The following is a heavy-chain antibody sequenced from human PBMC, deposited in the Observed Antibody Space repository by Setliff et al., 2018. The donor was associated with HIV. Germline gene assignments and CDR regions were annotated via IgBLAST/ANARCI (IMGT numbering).Heavy chain of an antibody. CDR3: AREAPSEPTRYYSFDY. V-gene: IGHV4-39*07. CDR2: IYNGGAS. D-gene: IGHD2-21*01. Sequence: SSETLSLTCIVSGDSINSGSYYWGWIRQPPGKGLEWIGTIYNGGASHYNPSLKSRVIIFLDTSKNQFSLELTSVTAADTAVYHCAREAPSEPTRYYSFDYWGQGTLVTVSS. CDR1: GDSINSGSYY. J-gene: IGHJ4*02.